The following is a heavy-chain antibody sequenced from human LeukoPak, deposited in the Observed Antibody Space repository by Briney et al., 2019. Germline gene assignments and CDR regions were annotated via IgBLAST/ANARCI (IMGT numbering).Heavy chain of an antibody. J-gene: IGHJ5*02. Sequence: PSQTLSLTCAVSGGSISSGDYSWRWVRQPPGKGLEWIGNIYYSGSTYYNPSLKSRVNISVDTSKNQFSLKLTSVTAADTAVYYCARSQFYGSGSYQGRWFDPWGQGTLVTVSS. CDR2: IYYSGST. V-gene: IGHV4-30-4*07. CDR3: ARSQFYGSGSYQGRWFDP. CDR1: GGSISSGDYS. D-gene: IGHD3-10*01.